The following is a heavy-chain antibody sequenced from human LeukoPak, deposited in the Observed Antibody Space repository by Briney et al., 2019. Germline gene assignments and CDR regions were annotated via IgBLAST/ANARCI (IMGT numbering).Heavy chain of an antibody. CDR1: GGSISSSSYY. CDR3: ARTSSSWTVDY. V-gene: IGHV4-39*07. Sequence: SETLSLTCTVSGGSISSSSYYWGWIRQPPGKGLEWIGYIYHSGSTYYNPSLKSRVTISVDRSKNQFSLKLSSVTAADTAVYYCARTSSSWTVDYWGQGTLVTVSS. D-gene: IGHD6-13*01. CDR2: IYHSGST. J-gene: IGHJ4*02.